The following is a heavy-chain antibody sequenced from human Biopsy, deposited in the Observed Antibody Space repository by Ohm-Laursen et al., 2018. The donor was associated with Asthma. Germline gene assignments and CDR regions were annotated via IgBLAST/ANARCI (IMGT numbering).Heavy chain of an antibody. V-gene: IGHV4-59*01. CDR1: GGCICNYY. Sequence: SDSLSLTCTVSGGCICNYYWSWLRPPPGKGWEWVGYIYYSGSNNYNPSLKRRVTISVDTSKNQFSLKLSSVTAADTAVYYCAREDGTTYVEDVIRYFDLWDRGTLVTVSS. CDR3: AREDGTTYVEDVIRYFDL. D-gene: IGHD4-11*01. J-gene: IGHJ2*01. CDR2: IYYSGSN.